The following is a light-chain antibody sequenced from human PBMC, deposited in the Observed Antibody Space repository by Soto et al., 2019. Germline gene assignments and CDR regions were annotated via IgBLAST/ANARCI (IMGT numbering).Light chain of an antibody. V-gene: IGKV1-5*01. J-gene: IGKJ1*01. CDR2: DAS. CDR1: QSISSW. CDR3: QQYNTYWT. Sequence: QITQSPSTLSASVGDRVTITCRASQSISSWLAWYQQKPGRAPKLLIYDASSLESGVPSRFSGSGSGTEFTLTISSLQPDDFATYYCQQYNTYWTFGQGTKVDIK.